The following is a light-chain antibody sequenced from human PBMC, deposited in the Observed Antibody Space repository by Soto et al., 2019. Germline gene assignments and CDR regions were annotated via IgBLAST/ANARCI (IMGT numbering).Light chain of an antibody. CDR1: SSNIGDNY. V-gene: IGLV1-51*01. CDR2: DNN. CDR3: GIWDSSLIGVV. Sequence: QSVLTQPPSVSAAPGQNATISCSGSSSNIGDNYVAWYQQLPATAPKLLIYDNNKRPSQIPDRFSGSKSGTSATLGITGLRSGEEADYYCGIWDSSLIGVVFGGGTRLTVL. J-gene: IGLJ2*01.